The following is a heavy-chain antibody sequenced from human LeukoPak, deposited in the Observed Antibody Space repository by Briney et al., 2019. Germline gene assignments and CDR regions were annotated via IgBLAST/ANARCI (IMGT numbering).Heavy chain of an antibody. CDR1: GGTFSSYA. CDR3: ARCASKGSTSCSYYYMDV. Sequence: SVKVSCKASGGTFSSYAISWLRQAPGQGLEWMGGIIPIFGTANYAQKFQGRVTITTDESTSTAYMELSSLRSEDTAVYYCARCASKGSTSCSYYYMDVWGKGTTVTVSS. J-gene: IGHJ6*03. D-gene: IGHD2-2*01. CDR2: IIPIFGTA. V-gene: IGHV1-69*05.